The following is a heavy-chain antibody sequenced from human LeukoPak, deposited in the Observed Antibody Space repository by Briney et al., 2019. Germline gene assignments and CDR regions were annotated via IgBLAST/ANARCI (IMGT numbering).Heavy chain of an antibody. D-gene: IGHD6-13*01. CDR1: GYTFTSYG. V-gene: IGHV1-18*01. Sequence: ASVKVSCKASGYTFTSYGISWVRQAPGQGLEWMGWISAYNGNTNYAQKLQGRVTMTTDTSTSTAYMELRSLRSDDTAVYYCARDYGKHSSSCPVYWGQGTLVTVSS. J-gene: IGHJ4*02. CDR3: ARDYGKHSSSCPVY. CDR2: ISAYNGNT.